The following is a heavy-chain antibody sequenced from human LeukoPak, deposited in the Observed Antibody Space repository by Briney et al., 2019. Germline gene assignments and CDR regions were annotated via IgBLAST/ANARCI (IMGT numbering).Heavy chain of an antibody. Sequence: GGSLRLSCAASGFTFSSYAMGWVRQAPGKGLEWVSAITASGGNTYYADSVKGRFTISRDDSKNTLYLQVNSLRAEDTAVYYCAKGNGYSYGRYYFDYWGQGTLVTVSS. V-gene: IGHV3-23*01. CDR2: ITASGGNT. D-gene: IGHD5-18*01. J-gene: IGHJ4*02. CDR3: AKGNGYSYGRYYFDY. CDR1: GFTFSSYA.